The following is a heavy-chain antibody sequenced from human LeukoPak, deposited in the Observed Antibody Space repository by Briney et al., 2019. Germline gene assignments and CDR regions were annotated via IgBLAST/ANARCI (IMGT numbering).Heavy chain of an antibody. V-gene: IGHV4-59*12. CDR2: VHDSAGT. D-gene: IGHD3-3*01. Sequence: SETLSLTCTVSGGSINKYYWSWIRQSPAKGLEWLGYVHDSAGTIYNPSLKSRVTISVDTSKNQFSLKLSSVTAADTAVYYCAREGYDFTWGQGILVTVSS. CDR1: GGSINKYY. J-gene: IGHJ4*02. CDR3: AREGYDFT.